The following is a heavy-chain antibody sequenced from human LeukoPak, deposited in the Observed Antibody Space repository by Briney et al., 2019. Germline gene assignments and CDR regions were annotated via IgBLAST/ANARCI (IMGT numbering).Heavy chain of an antibody. CDR1: GFTFSSYG. CDR2: ISYDGSNK. CDR3: ARVYGDYDHAFDI. J-gene: IGHJ3*02. V-gene: IGHV3-30*03. D-gene: IGHD4-17*01. Sequence: GGSLRLSCAASGFTFSSYGMHWVRQAPGKGLEWVAVISYDGSNKYYADSVKGRFTISRDNSKNTLYLQMNSLRAEDTAVYYCARVYGDYDHAFDIWGQGTMVTVSS.